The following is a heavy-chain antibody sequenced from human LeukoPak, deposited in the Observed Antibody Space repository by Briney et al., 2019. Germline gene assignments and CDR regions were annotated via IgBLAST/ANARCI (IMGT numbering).Heavy chain of an antibody. D-gene: IGHD3-3*01. J-gene: IGHJ3*02. CDR1: GGSISSSSYY. CDR3: AREITIFGDAFDI. Sequence: PSETLSLTSTVSGGSISSSSYYWGWIRQPPGDWLEWIGSIYYSGSTYYNPSLKSRVTISVDTSKNQFSLKLSSVTAADTAVYYCAREITIFGDAFDIWGQGTMVTVSS. V-gene: IGHV4-39*02. CDR2: IYYSGST.